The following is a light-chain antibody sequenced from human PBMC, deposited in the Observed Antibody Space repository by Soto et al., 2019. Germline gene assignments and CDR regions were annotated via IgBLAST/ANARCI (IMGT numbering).Light chain of an antibody. V-gene: IGLV1-44*01. J-gene: IGLJ2*01. Sequence: QSVLTQSPSASGTPGQRGSLSCSGRTSNIGTNTVSWYQHVPGTAPKLLIYSNDQRPSAVPGRFSGSKSGTSASLAISGLLSEDEADYYCATWDDSLNVVFGGGTKVTVL. CDR2: SND. CDR3: ATWDDSLNVV. CDR1: TSNIGTNT.